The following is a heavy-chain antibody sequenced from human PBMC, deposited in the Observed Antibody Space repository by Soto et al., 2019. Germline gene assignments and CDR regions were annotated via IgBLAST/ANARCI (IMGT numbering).Heavy chain of an antibody. V-gene: IGHV4-30-4*01. CDR1: GGSTSSDNY. J-gene: IGHJ4*02. CDR2: IYYSGNT. Sequence: QVQLQESGPGLVKPSQSLSLTCTVSGGSTSSDNYWSWIRQPPGKGLEWLGQIYYSGNTDYNPSLKSRLAISIDTSKNQFSLKLSSVTAADTAVYFCAREGGESSDGLNYFDSWGQGSLVTVSS. CDR3: AREGGESSDGLNYFDS. D-gene: IGHD3-16*01.